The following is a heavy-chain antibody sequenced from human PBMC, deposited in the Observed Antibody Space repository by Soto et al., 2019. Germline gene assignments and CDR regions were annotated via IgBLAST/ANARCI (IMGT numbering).Heavy chain of an antibody. Sequence: ASVKVSCKASGGTFSSYAISWVRQAPGQGLEWMGGIIPIFGTANYAQKFQGRVTITADESTSTAYMELSSLRSEDTAVYYCARDQAGSWTQPATLDYWGQGTLVTVSS. CDR3: ARDQAGSWTQPATLDY. D-gene: IGHD6-13*01. CDR2: IIPIFGTA. J-gene: IGHJ4*02. V-gene: IGHV1-69*13. CDR1: GGTFSSYA.